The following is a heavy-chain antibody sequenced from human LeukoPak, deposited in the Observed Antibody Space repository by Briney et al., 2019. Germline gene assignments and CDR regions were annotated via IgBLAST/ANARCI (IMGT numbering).Heavy chain of an antibody. J-gene: IGHJ5*02. D-gene: IGHD6-13*01. V-gene: IGHV3-23*01. CDR2: ISGSGGST. Sequence: GGSLRLSCAASGFTFSNYAMSWVRQAPGKGLEWFSAISGSGGSTYYADSVKGRFTISRDNSKNTLYLQMNSLRAEDTAVYYCAKVWAAAGTGWFDPWGQGTLVTVSS. CDR3: AKVWAAAGTGWFDP. CDR1: GFTFSNYA.